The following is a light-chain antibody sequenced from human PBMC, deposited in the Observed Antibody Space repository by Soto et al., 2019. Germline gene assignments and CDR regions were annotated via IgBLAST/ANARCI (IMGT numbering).Light chain of an antibody. CDR3: QQRSNWPPNT. CDR2: DAA. J-gene: IGKJ4*01. CDR1: QSVGRS. V-gene: IGKV3-11*01. Sequence: EILLTQSPATLSLSPGERATLSCRASQSVGRSLAWYQQKPGQAPRLLIYDAAIRATGIPARFSGSGSGTDFTLTINSLEPEDFAVYYCQQRSNWPPNTFGGGSKVEIK.